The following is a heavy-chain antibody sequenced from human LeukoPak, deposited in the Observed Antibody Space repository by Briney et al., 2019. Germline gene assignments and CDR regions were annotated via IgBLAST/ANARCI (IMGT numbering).Heavy chain of an antibody. Sequence: ASVKVSCKASGGTFSSYAISWVRQAPGQGLEWMGGIIPIFGTANYAQKFQGRVTITTDESTSTAYMELSSLRSEDTAVYYCARVSYRPYYYYYMDVWGKGTTVTVSS. V-gene: IGHV1-69*05. CDR2: IIPIFGTA. CDR3: ARVSYRPYYYYYMDV. CDR1: GGTFSSYA. J-gene: IGHJ6*03. D-gene: IGHD1-26*01.